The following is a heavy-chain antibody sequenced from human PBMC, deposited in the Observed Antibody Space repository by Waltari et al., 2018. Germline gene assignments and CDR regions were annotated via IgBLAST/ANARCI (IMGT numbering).Heavy chain of an antibody. V-gene: IGHV1-2*06. CDR2: INPNSGGT. J-gene: IGHJ4*02. Sequence: QVQLVQPGAEAKKPGASVTVSCKASGYTFPGYYMHCGRQAPGQGLEWMGRINPNSGGTNYAQKFQGRVTMTRDTSISTAYMELSRLRSDDTAVYYCARASDGANFDYWGQGTLVTVSS. CDR3: ARASDGANFDY. CDR1: GYTFPGYY.